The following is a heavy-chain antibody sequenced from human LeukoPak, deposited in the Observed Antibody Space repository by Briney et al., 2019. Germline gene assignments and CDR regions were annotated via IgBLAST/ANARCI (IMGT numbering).Heavy chain of an antibody. J-gene: IGHJ4*02. D-gene: IGHD3-3*01. CDR2: IIPIFGTA. V-gene: IGHV1-69*01. Sequence: VASVKVSCKASGGTFSSYAISWVRQAPGQGLEWMGGIIPIFGTANYAQKFQGRVTITADESTSTAYMELSSLRPEDTAVYYCARAEGNYDFWSGYQNFDYWGQGTLVTVSS. CDR3: ARAEGNYDFWSGYQNFDY. CDR1: GGTFSSYA.